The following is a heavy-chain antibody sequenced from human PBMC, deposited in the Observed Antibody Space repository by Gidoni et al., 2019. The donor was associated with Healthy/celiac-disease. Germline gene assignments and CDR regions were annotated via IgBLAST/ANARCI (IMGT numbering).Heavy chain of an antibody. J-gene: IGHJ4*02. Sequence: QVQLVESGGGVVQPGRSLRLSCAASGFTFSSYGMHWVRQAPGKGLEWVAVISNDGSNKYYADSVKGRFIISRDNSKNTLYLQMNSLRAEDTAVYYCAKDSGYSYGYYFDYWGQGTLVTVSS. D-gene: IGHD5-18*01. CDR2: ISNDGSNK. CDR3: AKDSGYSYGYYFDY. V-gene: IGHV3-30*18. CDR1: GFTFSSYG.